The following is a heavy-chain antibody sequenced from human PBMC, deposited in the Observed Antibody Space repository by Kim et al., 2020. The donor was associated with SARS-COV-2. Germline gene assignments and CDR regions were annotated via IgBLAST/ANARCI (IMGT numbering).Heavy chain of an antibody. CDR2: SKNGGSGYTA. D-gene: IGHD2-8*01. Sequence: GGSLRLSCVVSGFTFSDHHMDWVRQAPGKGLECVARSKNGGSGYTAEYAASVEGRFTISRDESKNSLHLQMNSLKSEDTAVYYCARDSMNYAFDFWGQGTNVTFAS. CDR1: GFTFSDHH. J-gene: IGHJ3*01. CDR3: ARDSMNYAFDF. V-gene: IGHV3-72*01.